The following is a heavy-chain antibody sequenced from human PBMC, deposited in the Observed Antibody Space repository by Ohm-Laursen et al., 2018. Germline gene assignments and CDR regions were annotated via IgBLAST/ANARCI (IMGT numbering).Heavy chain of an antibody. CDR2: ISDTSKTI. Sequence: GSLRLSCTASGFTFSEDYMSWIRQAPGKGLEWVSYISDTSKTIYYADSVKGRFTISRDNAKNSLYLQMNSLRDEDTAVYYCARYSPGQDWYIDLWGRGTLVTVSS. CDR3: ARYSPGQDWYIDL. J-gene: IGHJ2*01. CDR1: GFTFSEDY. V-gene: IGHV3-11*01. D-gene: IGHD4-11*01.